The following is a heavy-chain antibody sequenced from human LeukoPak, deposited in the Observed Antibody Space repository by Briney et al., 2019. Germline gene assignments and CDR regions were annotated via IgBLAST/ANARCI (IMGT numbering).Heavy chain of an antibody. J-gene: IGHJ6*03. D-gene: IGHD1-1*01. CDR1: GFTFSSYA. CDR3: TTGTVVHYYYYYMDV. CDR2: ISYDGSNK. Sequence: PGGSLRLSCAASGFTFSSYAMHWVRQAPGKGLEWVAVISYDGSNKYYADSVKGRFTISRDNSKNTLYLQMNSLKTEDTAVYYCTTGTVVHYYYYYMDVWGKGTTVTVSS. V-gene: IGHV3-30*04.